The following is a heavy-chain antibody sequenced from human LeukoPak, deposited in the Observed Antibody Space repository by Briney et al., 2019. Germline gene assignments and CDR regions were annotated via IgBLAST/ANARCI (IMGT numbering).Heavy chain of an antibody. Sequence: GRSLRLSCAASGFTFSSYAMHWVRQTPGKGLEWVPVISYDGSNKYYADSVKGRFTISRDNSKNTLYLQMNSLRAEDTAVYYCARGLVVTAIFTFDYWGQGTLVTVSS. CDR2: ISYDGSNK. CDR3: ARGLVVTAIFTFDY. V-gene: IGHV3-30-3*01. J-gene: IGHJ4*02. D-gene: IGHD2-21*02. CDR1: GFTFSSYA.